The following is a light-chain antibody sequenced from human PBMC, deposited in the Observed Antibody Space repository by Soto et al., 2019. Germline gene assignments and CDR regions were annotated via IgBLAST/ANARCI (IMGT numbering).Light chain of an antibody. J-gene: IGLJ3*02. Sequence: QPVLTQPPSASGTPGQTVTISCSGGSSNVGSYPVNWYQQFPGTAPKLIIHSHNQRPSGVPDRLSGSKSGTSASLAISGLQSEDEAEYYCAAWDDNLNGPVFGGGTKLTVL. V-gene: IGLV1-44*01. CDR1: SSNVGSYP. CDR2: SHN. CDR3: AAWDDNLNGPV.